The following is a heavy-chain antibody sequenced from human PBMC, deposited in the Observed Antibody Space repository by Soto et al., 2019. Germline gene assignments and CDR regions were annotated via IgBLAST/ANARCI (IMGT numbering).Heavy chain of an antibody. CDR3: ARHLGVTVAGTRWYFDL. V-gene: IGHV5-51*01. CDR2: IYPGDSET. D-gene: IGHD6-19*01. Sequence: EVQLVQSGPEVRKPGESLRISCETSGYKFTTYWIGWVRQMPGKGLEWMGIIYPGDSETRYNPSFQGQVTISADKSNNTTYLQWSSLKASDTAIYYCARHLGVTVAGTRWYFDLWGSGTLVTVSS. J-gene: IGHJ2*01. CDR1: GYKFTTYW.